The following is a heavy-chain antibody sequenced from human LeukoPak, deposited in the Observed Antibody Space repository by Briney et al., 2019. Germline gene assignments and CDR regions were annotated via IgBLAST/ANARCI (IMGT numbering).Heavy chain of an antibody. D-gene: IGHD1-26*01. CDR2: ISSSSGYI. Sequence: GGSLRLSCAASGFTFSSYNMNWVRQAPGKGLEWISSISSSSGYIYYADSVKGRFTISRDNSKNTLYLQMNSLRAEDTAVYYCARFLSGSSYYFDYWGQGTLVTVSS. J-gene: IGHJ4*02. V-gene: IGHV3-21*01. CDR3: ARFLSGSSYYFDY. CDR1: GFTFSSYN.